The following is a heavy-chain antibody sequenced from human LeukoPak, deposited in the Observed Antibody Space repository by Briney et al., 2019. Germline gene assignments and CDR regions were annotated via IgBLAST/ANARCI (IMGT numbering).Heavy chain of an antibody. V-gene: IGHV4-30-2*01. J-gene: IGHJ5*02. CDR2: IYHSGST. Sequence: PSQTLSLTCAVSGGSISSGGYSWSWIRQPPGTGLEWIGYIYHSGSTNYNPSLKSRVTISVDTSKNQFSLKLSSVTAADTAVYYCARVISSGWYHYWFDPWGQGTLVTVSS. CDR3: ARVISSGWYHYWFDP. CDR1: GGSISSGGYS. D-gene: IGHD6-19*01.